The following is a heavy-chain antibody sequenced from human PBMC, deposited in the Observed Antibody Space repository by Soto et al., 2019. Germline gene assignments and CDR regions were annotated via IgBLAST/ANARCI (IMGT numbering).Heavy chain of an antibody. CDR1: GFTFSSYA. Sequence: GGSLRLSCAASGFTFSSYAMSWVRQAPGKGLEWVSAISGSGGSTYYAASVKGRFPISRDNSKNTLYLQMNSLRAEDTAVYYCAKALYYDFWSGYYDYWGQGTLVTVSS. V-gene: IGHV3-23*01. CDR2: ISGSGGST. CDR3: AKALYYDFWSGYYDY. J-gene: IGHJ4*02. D-gene: IGHD3-3*01.